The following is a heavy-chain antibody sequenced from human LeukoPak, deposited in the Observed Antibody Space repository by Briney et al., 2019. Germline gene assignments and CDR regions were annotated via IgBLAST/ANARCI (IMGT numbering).Heavy chain of an antibody. CDR3: AKNVCGSGSYYSPVGY. Sequence: GGSLRLSCAASGFTFTSYGMHWVRQAPGKGLEWVAVISYDGSNTYYADSVKGRFTISRDNSKNTLYLQMNSLRAEDTAVYYCAKNVCGSGSYYSPVGYWGQGTLVTVSS. D-gene: IGHD3-10*01. J-gene: IGHJ4*02. CDR1: GFTFTSYG. V-gene: IGHV3-30*18. CDR2: ISYDGSNT.